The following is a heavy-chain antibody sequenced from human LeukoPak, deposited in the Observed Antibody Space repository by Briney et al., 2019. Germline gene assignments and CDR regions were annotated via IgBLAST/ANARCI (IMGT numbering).Heavy chain of an antibody. CDR1: GFTFSDNY. Sequence: GGSLRLSCAASGFTFSDNYMTWVRQAPGKGLEWLSYISGNGGVIQYADSVKGRFTISRDNAKNLLYLQMNSLRAEDTAVYYCAKDGLNSGSYSGYWGQGTLVTVSS. D-gene: IGHD1-26*01. CDR2: ISGNGGVI. V-gene: IGHV3-11*01. J-gene: IGHJ4*02. CDR3: AKDGLNSGSYSGY.